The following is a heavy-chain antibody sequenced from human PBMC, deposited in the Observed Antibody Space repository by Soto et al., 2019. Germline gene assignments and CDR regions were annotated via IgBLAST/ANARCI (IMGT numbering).Heavy chain of an antibody. V-gene: IGHV4-59*01. D-gene: IGHD3-22*01. CDR1: GGSISSYY. J-gene: IGHJ4*02. Sequence: SETLSLTCTVSGGSISSYYWSWIRQPPGKGLEWIGYIYYSGSTNYNPSLKSRVTISVDTSKNQFSLKLSSVTAADTAVYYCARVAYYYDSSFYLAYFDYSGQATLVTVS. CDR3: ARVAYYYDSSFYLAYFDY. CDR2: IYYSGST.